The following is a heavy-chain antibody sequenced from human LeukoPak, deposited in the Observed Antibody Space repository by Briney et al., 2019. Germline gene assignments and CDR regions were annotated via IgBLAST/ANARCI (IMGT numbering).Heavy chain of an antibody. D-gene: IGHD3-22*01. J-gene: IGHJ4*02. CDR1: GFTFTHYA. CDR2: IFYDGTIQ. V-gene: IGHV3-30*03. Sequence: AGGSLRLSCAASGFTFTHYAMHWVRQTPGKGLEWVAVIFYDGTIQYYSDSVRGRLIVSRDNLKNTLYLQMNSPRAEDTAVYYCARDPRGPAGYDSPARDTFDYWGQGTLVTVSS. CDR3: ARDPRGPAGYDSPARDTFDY.